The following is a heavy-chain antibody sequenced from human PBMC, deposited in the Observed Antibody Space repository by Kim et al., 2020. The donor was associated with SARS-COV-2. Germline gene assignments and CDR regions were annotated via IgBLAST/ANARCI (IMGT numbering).Heavy chain of an antibody. D-gene: IGHD6-13*01. Sequence: ASVKVSCKASGYTFTSYTMSWVRQAPGQGLQWVGWINTNTGNPTYAQAFTRRFVFSLDTSVNTAYLQISSLEAGDTGVYYCARGAAGTWYFDFWGRGTPVPVSS. CDR3: ARGAAGTWYFDF. J-gene: IGHJ2*01. CDR1: GYTFTSYT. CDR2: INTNTGNP. V-gene: IGHV7-4-1*02.